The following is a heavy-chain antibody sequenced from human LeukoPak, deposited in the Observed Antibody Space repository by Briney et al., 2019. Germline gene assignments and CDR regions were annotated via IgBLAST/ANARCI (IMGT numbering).Heavy chain of an antibody. CDR2: IRNDGSDK. D-gene: IGHD3-10*01. Sequence: PGGSLRFSCAASGFTFSTYGMHWVRQAPGKGLEWVAFIRNDGSDKYYAVSVKGRFTISRDNSKNTLYLQMNSLRAEDTALYYCAKDRAFGQFLWGNDYWGQGTLVTVSS. CDR1: GFTFSTYG. CDR3: AKDRAFGQFLWGNDY. V-gene: IGHV3-30*02. J-gene: IGHJ4*02.